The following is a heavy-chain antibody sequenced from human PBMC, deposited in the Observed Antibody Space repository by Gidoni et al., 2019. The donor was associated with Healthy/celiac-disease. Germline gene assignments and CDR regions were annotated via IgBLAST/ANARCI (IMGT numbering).Heavy chain of an antibody. CDR1: GGTFSSYA. CDR3: ARGDLVAAALKVGGWFDP. Sequence: QVQLVQSGAEVKKPGSSVKVSCKASGGTFSSYAISWVRQAPGQGLEWMGRIIPILGIANYAQKFQGRVTITADKSTSTASMELSSLRSEDTAVYYCARGDLVAAALKVGGWFDPWGQGTLVTVSS. V-gene: IGHV1-69*04. CDR2: IIPILGIA. J-gene: IGHJ5*02. D-gene: IGHD2-15*01.